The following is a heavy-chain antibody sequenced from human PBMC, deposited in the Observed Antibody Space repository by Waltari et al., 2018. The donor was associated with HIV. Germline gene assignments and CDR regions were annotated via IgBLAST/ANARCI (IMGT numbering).Heavy chain of an antibody. D-gene: IGHD2-8*01. J-gene: IGHJ4*02. Sequence: EVQLVESGGGLVQPGRSLRLSCTTSGFTIGDYAMGWFRQAPGKGLEWIGFIRSKVSGGTTEYAASVKGRFTISRDDSNSIVFLQMDSLKTEDTAMYYCSRDNPQWDYWGQGTLVIVSS. CDR1: GFTIGDYA. CDR2: IRSKVSGGTT. CDR3: SRDNPQWDY. V-gene: IGHV3-49*03.